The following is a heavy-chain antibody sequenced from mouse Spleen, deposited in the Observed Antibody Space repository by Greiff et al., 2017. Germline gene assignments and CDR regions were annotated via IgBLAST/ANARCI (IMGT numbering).Heavy chain of an antibody. J-gene: IGHJ1*01. D-gene: IGHD2-10*02. CDR3: ARAPYGNYWWFDV. CDR2: ISSGGSYT. Sequence: EVKLVESGGGLVKPGGSLKLSCAASGFTFSSYAMSWVRQSPEKRLEWVAEISSGGSYTYYPDTVTGRFTISRDNAKNTLYLEMSSLRSEDTAMYYCARAPYGNYWWFDVWGAGTTVTVSS. V-gene: IGHV5-9-4*01. CDR1: GFTFSSYA.